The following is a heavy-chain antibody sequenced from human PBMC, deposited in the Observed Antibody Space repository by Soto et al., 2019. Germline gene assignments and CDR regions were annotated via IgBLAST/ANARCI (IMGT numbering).Heavy chain of an antibody. D-gene: IGHD2-15*01. Sequence: EVQLLESGGGLVQPGGSLRLSCAASGFTFSSYAMSWVRQAPGKGLEWVSAISGSGGSTYYADSVKGRFTISRDNSKITRYMQMNSLRADDTAVYYCAKFSPWRIDAYYYYGMDVWGQGTTVTVSS. CDR3: AKFSPWRIDAYYYYGMDV. CDR1: GFTFSSYA. V-gene: IGHV3-23*01. CDR2: ISGSGGST. J-gene: IGHJ6*02.